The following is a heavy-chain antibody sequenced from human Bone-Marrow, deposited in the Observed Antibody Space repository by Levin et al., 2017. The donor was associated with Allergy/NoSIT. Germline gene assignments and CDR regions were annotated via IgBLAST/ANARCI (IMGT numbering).Heavy chain of an antibody. Sequence: GESLKISCAASGFTFSSYAMSWVRQAPGKGLEWVSAISGSGGSTYYADSVKGRFTISRDNSKNTLYLQMNSLRAEDTAVYYCATHDSGYSSGWYWGAFDIWGQGTMVTVSS. V-gene: IGHV3-23*01. CDR2: ISGSGGST. D-gene: IGHD6-19*01. CDR3: ATHDSGYSSGWYWGAFDI. J-gene: IGHJ3*02. CDR1: GFTFSSYA.